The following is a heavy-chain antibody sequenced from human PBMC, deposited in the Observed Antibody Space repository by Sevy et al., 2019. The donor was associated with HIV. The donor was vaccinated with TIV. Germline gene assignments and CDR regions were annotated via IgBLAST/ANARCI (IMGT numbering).Heavy chain of an antibody. D-gene: IGHD3-9*01. J-gene: IGHJ4*02. CDR3: AISRYFDWTMGGFFDY. Sequence: GESLKISCKGSGYSFTSYWIGWVRQMPGKGLEWMGIIYPGDSDTRYSPSFQGQVTISADKSISTAYLQWSSLKASDTAMYYCAISRYFDWTMGGFFDYWGQGTLVTVSS. CDR2: IYPGDSDT. V-gene: IGHV5-51*01. CDR1: GYSFTSYW.